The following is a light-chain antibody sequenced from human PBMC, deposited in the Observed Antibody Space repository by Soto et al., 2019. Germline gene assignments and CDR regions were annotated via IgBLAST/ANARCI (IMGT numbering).Light chain of an antibody. CDR3: SSYAGGTTLVV. J-gene: IGLJ2*01. Sequence: QSVLTQPASVSGSPGQSITISCTGTSSDVGSYNFVSWYQQHPGKAPKLMIYEVRNRPSGVSNRFSGSKSGNTASLTISGLQAEDEADYYCSSYAGGTTLVVFGGGTKLTVL. CDR2: EVR. CDR1: SSDVGSYNF. V-gene: IGLV2-14*01.